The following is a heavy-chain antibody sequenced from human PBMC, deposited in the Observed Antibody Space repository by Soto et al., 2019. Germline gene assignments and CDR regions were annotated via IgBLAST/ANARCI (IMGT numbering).Heavy chain of an antibody. Sequence: PSETLSLTWSVSGDTLPSDYWNWIRQPPGKGLEWIGYIYYSGSTNYSTSLKTRLTISKDTSKNQVVLTMTNMDPVDTATYYCARIQAAGLDYYYYGMDVWGQGTTVTVSS. D-gene: IGHD6-13*01. CDR2: IYYSGST. CDR1: GDTLPSDY. CDR3: ARIQAAGLDYYYYGMDV. J-gene: IGHJ6*02. V-gene: IGHV4-59*01.